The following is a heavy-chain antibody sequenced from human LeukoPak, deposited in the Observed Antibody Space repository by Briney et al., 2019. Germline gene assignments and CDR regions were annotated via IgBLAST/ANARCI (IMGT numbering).Heavy chain of an antibody. Sequence: SETLSLTCAVYGGSFSGYYWSWIRQPPGKGLEWIGEINHSGSTNYNPSLKSRVTISVDTSKNQFSLKPSSVTAADTAVYYCARERGRQDYWGQGTLVTVSS. D-gene: IGHD1-1*01. J-gene: IGHJ4*02. CDR3: ARERGRQDY. V-gene: IGHV4-34*01. CDR2: INHSGST. CDR1: GGSFSGYY.